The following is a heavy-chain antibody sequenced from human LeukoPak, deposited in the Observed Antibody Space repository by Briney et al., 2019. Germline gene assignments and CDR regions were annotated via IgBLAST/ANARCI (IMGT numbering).Heavy chain of an antibody. J-gene: IGHJ5*02. CDR2: IYYSGST. D-gene: IGHD3-10*01. Sequence: SETLSLTCTVSGGSISSSSYYWGWIRQPPGKGLEWIGGIYYSGSTYYNPSLKSRVTISVDTSKNQFSLKLSSVTAADTAVYYCAREVHRDWFDPWGQGTLVTVSS. CDR1: GGSISSSSYY. V-gene: IGHV4-39*02. CDR3: AREVHRDWFDP.